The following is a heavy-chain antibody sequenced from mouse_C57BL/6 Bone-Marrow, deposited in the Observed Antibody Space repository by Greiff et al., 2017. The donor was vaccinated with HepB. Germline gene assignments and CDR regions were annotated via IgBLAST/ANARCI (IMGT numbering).Heavy chain of an antibody. CDR1: DSEVFPIAY. D-gene: IGHD2-2*01. CDR2: ILPSIGRT. J-gene: IGHJ1*03. Sequence: VQLQQSGSELMSPWSSVKLSCKDFDSEVFPIAYMSWVRQKPGHGFEWIGGILPSIGRTIYGEKFEDKATLDADTLTNTVYLELNSLTSEDTAIYYCARNGYNWYFDVWGTGTTLTVSS. V-gene: IGHV15-2*01. CDR3: ARNGYNWYFDV.